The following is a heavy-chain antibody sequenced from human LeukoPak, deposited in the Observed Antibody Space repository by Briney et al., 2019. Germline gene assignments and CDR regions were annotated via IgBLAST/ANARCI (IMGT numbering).Heavy chain of an antibody. CDR2: ISGSGGST. Sequence: PGGSLRLSCAASGFTFSSYAMSWVRQAPGKGLEWASAISGSGGSTYYADSVKGRFTISRDNSKNTLYLQMNSLRAEDTAVYYCAKDNSREVAGMFVDCWGQGTLVTVSS. D-gene: IGHD6-19*01. J-gene: IGHJ4*02. CDR3: AKDNSREVAGMFVDC. V-gene: IGHV3-23*01. CDR1: GFTFSSYA.